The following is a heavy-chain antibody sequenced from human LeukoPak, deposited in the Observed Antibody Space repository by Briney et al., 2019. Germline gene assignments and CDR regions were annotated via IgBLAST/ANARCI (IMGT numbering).Heavy chain of an antibody. CDR1: GGSFSGYY. CDR3: ARFEYDSSGLLPYYFDY. Sequence: PSETLSLTCAVYGGSFSGYYWSWIRQPPGKGLEWIGEINHSGSTNYNPSLKSRVTISVDTSKNQFSLKLSSVTAADTAVYYCARFEYDSSGLLPYYFDYWGQGTLVTVSS. V-gene: IGHV4-34*01. D-gene: IGHD3-22*01. J-gene: IGHJ4*02. CDR2: INHSGST.